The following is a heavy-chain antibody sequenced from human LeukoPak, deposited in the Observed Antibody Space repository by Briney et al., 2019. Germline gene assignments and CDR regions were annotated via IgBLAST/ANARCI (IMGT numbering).Heavy chain of an antibody. V-gene: IGHV1-46*01. CDR1: GYTFTTYS. D-gene: IGHD3-3*01. Sequence: PTASVKVSCKASGYTFTTYSIHWVRQAPGQGLEWLGIIYPSGGSTAYAQKFQGRVTMTTDTSTSTAYMELRSLRSDDTAVYYCARDTGDGVDDFRSDVSDAFDIWGQGTMVTVSS. CDR2: IYPSGGST. J-gene: IGHJ3*02. CDR3: ARDTGDGVDDFRSDVSDAFDI.